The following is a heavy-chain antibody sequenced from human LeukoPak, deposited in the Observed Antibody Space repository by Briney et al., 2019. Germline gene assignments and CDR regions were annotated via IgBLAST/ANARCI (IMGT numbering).Heavy chain of an antibody. J-gene: IGHJ3*02. V-gene: IGHV4-59*08. CDR1: GGSISSYY. CDR2: IYYSGST. CDR3: ARLRLGVGSAFDI. Sequence: SETLFLTCTVSGGSISSYYWSWIRRPPGKGLEWIGYIYYSGSTNYNPSLKSRVTISVDTSKNQFSLKLSSVTAADTAVYYCARLRLGVGSAFDIWGQGTMVTVSS. D-gene: IGHD3-16*01.